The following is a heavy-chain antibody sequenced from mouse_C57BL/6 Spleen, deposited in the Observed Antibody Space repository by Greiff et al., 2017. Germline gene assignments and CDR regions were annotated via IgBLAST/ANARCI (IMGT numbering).Heavy chain of an antibody. J-gene: IGHJ3*01. CDR1: GFTFSNYW. D-gene: IGHD2-1*01. Sequence: EVKLVESGGGLVQPGGSMKLSCAASGFTFSNYWMNWVRQSPEKGLEWVAQIRLKSDNYATHYAESVKGGFTISRDDSKSSVYLQMNNLRAEDTGIYYCTALLRGFAYWGQGTLVTVSA. V-gene: IGHV6-3*01. CDR2: IRLKSDNYAT. CDR3: TALLRGFAY.